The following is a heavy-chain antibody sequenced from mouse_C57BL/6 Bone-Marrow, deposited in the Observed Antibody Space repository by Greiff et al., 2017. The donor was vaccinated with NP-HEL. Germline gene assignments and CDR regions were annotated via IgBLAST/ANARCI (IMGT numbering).Heavy chain of an antibody. CDR1: GYTFTSYW. D-gene: IGHD4-1*01. V-gene: IGHV1-55*01. J-gene: IGHJ2*01. CDR3: ARQLTGYYFDY. Sequence: QVHVKQPGAELVKPGASVKMSCKASGYTFTSYWITWVKQRPGQGLEWIGDIYPGSGSTNYNEKFKSKATLTVDTSSSTAYMQLSSLTSEDSAVYYCARQLTGYYFDYWGQGTTLTVSS. CDR2: IYPGSGST.